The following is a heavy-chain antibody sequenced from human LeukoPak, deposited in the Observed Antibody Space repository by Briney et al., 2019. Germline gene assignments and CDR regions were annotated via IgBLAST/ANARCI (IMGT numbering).Heavy chain of an antibody. CDR2: IYYSGST. D-gene: IGHD5-12*01. J-gene: IGHJ4*02. CDR1: GGSMNSYY. Sequence: SETLSLTCTVSGGSMNSYYWSWIRQPPGKGLEWIGYIYYSGSTNYNPSLKSRVTMSVDTSKNQFSLRLNSVTAADTAVYYCARYYGGYPYYFDYWGQGTLVTVSS. CDR3: ARYYGGYPYYFDY. V-gene: IGHV4-59*01.